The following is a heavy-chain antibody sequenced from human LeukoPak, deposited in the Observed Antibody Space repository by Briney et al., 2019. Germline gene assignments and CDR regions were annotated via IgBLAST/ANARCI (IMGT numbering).Heavy chain of an antibody. J-gene: IGHJ6*03. CDR2: IRYDGSNK. D-gene: IGHD2-2*01. CDR1: GFTFSSYG. CDR3: AICERVPAAYYYYYYMDV. V-gene: IGHV3-30*02. Sequence: PGGSLRLSCAASGFTFSSYGMHWVRQAPGKGLEWVACIRYDGSNKYYADSVKGRFTISRDNSKNTLYLQMNSLRAEDTAVYYCAICERVPAAYYYYYYMDVWGKGTTVTVSS.